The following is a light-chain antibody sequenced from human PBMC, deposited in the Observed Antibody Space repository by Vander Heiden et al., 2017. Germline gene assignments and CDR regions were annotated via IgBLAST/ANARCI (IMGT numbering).Light chain of an antibody. CDR1: QDMDRW. J-gene: IGKJ1*01. CDR3: QQYTANSET. V-gene: IGKV1-5*03. Sequence: DIKMTQTPSALSACVRYRIAITFWASQDMDRWLAWFQQKPGKVPKLVIFEASDLESEVRSRFSGSGSGTVFTLTISSLQPEDFATYYCQQYTANSETFGQGTKLEIK. CDR2: EAS.